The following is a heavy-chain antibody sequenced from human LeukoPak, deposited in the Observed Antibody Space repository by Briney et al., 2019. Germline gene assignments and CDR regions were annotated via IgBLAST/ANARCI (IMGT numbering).Heavy chain of an antibody. CDR1: GFTFSSYA. D-gene: IGHD5-24*01. V-gene: IGHV3-23*01. J-gene: IGHJ4*02. Sequence: PGGSLRLSCAASGFTFSSYAMSWVRQAPGKGLDWLSIISDNGDYTYYADSVKGRFTISRDNSKNTLYLQMNSLRAEDTAIYYCAKGTPRDGYNSGYFDYWGRGTLVTVSS. CDR2: ISDNGDYT. CDR3: AKGTPRDGYNSGYFDY.